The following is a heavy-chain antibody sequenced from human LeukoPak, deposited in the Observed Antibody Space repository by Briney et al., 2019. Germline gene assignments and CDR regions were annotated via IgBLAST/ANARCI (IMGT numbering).Heavy chain of an antibody. J-gene: IGHJ1*01. CDR3: LLIILGGSSQH. D-gene: IGHD3-3*01. V-gene: IGHV3-74*01. CDR2: IKNDGKIT. CDR1: EFTFNNYW. Sequence: GGSLKLSCAASEFTFNNYWMHWVRQAPGKGLVWVSRIKNDGKITTYADSVKGRFTTSRDNAKNTFYLQMNSLRVEDTAVYYCLLIILGGSSQHWGQGTLVTVSS.